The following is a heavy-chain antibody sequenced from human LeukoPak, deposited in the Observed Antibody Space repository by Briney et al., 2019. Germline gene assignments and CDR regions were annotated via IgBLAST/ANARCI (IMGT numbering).Heavy chain of an antibody. D-gene: IGHD3-22*01. CDR3: ARDRIDHRSGVGYGMDV. Sequence: PSETLSLTCTVSGSSINSGDYYWSWIRQPPGKGLEWIGYIYYGGDTYYNPPLKSRVTISVDTSKNQFSLKLSSVAAADTAVYYCARDRIDHRSGVGYGMDVWGQGTTVTVSS. CDR2: IYYGGDT. V-gene: IGHV4-30-4*01. J-gene: IGHJ6*02. CDR1: GSSINSGDYY.